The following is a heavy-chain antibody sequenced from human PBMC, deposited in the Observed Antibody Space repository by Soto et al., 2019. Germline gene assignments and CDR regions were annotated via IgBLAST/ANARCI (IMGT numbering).Heavy chain of an antibody. Sequence: QVQLVQSGAEVKKPGSSVKVSGKASEGTFRSNPFSGGRQAPGQGLEWMGGIIPIFGTANYAQKFQGRVTITADESTSTAYMELSSLRSEDTAVYYCARAIAAAAHGGYWGQGTLVTVSS. J-gene: IGHJ4*02. D-gene: IGHD6-13*01. CDR1: EGTFRSNP. CDR2: IIPIFGTA. V-gene: IGHV1-69*01. CDR3: ARAIAAAAHGGY.